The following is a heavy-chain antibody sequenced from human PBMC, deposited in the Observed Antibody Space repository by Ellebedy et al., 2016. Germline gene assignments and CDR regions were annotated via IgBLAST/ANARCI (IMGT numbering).Heavy chain of an antibody. CDR1: GFTFDDYG. V-gene: IGHV3-53*01. CDR3: ARGVGSGWFDP. D-gene: IGHD2-15*01. Sequence: GESLKISCEASGFTFDDYGMHWVRQAPGKGLEWVSAIFSDGNTYYADSVKGRFTISRDNSKNTLYLQMNSLRAEDTAVYYCARGVGSGWFDPWGQGISVTVSS. CDR2: IFSDGNT. J-gene: IGHJ5*02.